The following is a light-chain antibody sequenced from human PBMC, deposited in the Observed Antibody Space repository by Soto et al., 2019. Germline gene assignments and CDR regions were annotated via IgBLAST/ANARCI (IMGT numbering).Light chain of an antibody. Sequence: ETGLTQSPGTLSLSPGERATLSCSASQSVSSNYLAWYQRKPGQAPRLLIYGASNRATVIPNRFSGSGSGKDFTHTITRLEPEDFVVYYWQQYVRSPPTCGRGTNVDI. J-gene: IGKJ4*02. CDR1: QSVSSNY. V-gene: IGKV3-20*01. CDR3: QQYVRSPPT. CDR2: GAS.